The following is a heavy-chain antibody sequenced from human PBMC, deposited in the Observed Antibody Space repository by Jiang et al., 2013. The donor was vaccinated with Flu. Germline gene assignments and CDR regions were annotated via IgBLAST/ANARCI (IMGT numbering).Heavy chain of an antibody. V-gene: IGHV1-69*06. J-gene: IGHJ4*02. CDR2: IIPIFGTA. CDR3: ARDKEEYSSGWYAY. Sequence: EWMGGIIPIFGTANYAQKFQGRVTITADKSTSTAYMELSSLRSEDTAVYYCARDKEEYSSGWYAYWGQGTLVTVSS. D-gene: IGHD6-19*01.